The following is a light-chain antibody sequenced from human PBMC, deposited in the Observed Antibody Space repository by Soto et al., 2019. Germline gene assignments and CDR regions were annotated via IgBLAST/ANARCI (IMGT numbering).Light chain of an antibody. CDR3: QERSRWPRAT. CDR1: QNVGPN. Sequence: MVLTQSPATLYLSPGESATLSCRASQNVGPNFAWYQQKSCQPPRLLSHTASSRATGIPARFSGYGSRTDFTLPLSILEPEDIAVYYRQERSRWPRATFGGGTKVEIK. CDR2: TAS. J-gene: IGKJ4*01. V-gene: IGKV3-11*01.